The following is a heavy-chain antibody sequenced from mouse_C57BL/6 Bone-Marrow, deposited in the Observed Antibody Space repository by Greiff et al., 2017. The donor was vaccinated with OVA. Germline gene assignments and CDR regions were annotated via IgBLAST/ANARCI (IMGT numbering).Heavy chain of an antibody. CDR2: IYPGNSDT. V-gene: IGHV1-5*01. CDR1: GYTFTSYW. Sequence: SGTVLARPGASVKMSCKTSGYTFTSYWMHWVKQRPGQGLEWIGAIYPGNSDTSYNQKFKGKAKLTAVTSASTAYMELSSLTNEDSAVYYCTGLTGTKGYFDYWGQGTTLTVSS. J-gene: IGHJ2*01. D-gene: IGHD4-1*01. CDR3: TGLTGTKGYFDY.